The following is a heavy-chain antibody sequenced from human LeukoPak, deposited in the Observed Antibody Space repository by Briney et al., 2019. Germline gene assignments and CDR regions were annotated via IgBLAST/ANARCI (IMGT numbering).Heavy chain of an antibody. Sequence: ASVKVSCKASGYTFTGYYMHWVRQAPGQGLEWMGWINPNSGGTNYAQKFQGRVTMTRDTSISTAYMELSRLRSDDTAVYYCARARGYDGVADYWGQGTLVTVPS. D-gene: IGHD5-12*01. CDR3: ARARGYDGVADY. CDR1: GYTFTGYY. CDR2: INPNSGGT. V-gene: IGHV1-2*02. J-gene: IGHJ4*02.